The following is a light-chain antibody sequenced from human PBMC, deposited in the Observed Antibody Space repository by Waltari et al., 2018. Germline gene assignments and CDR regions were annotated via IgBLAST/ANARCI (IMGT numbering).Light chain of an antibody. CDR3: YSTANNSPVV. CDR1: ILPKNF. J-gene: IGLJ2*01. Sequence: SYELTQPSSVSVSPGQTARITCSGDILPKNFARWFQQKPGQAPLLVIYNDSERLAGIPGRFSGSSSGTTVTLTISGAQIEDEADYFCYSTANNSPVVFGGGTRLTVL. V-gene: IGLV3-27*01. CDR2: NDS.